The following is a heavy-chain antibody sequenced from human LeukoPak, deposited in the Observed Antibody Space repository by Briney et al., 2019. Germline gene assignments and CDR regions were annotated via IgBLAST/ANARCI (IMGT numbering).Heavy chain of an antibody. CDR1: GVSVSSGSYY. J-gene: IGHJ6*02. CDR3: ARGVAARRNYYYGMDV. Sequence: SETLSLTCTVSGVSVSSGSYYWSWIRQPPGKGLEWIGYIYYSGSTNYNPSLKSRVTISVDTSKNQFSLKLSSVTAADTAVYYCARGVAARRNYYYGMDVWGQGTTVTVSS. D-gene: IGHD6-6*01. V-gene: IGHV4-61*01. CDR2: IYYSGST.